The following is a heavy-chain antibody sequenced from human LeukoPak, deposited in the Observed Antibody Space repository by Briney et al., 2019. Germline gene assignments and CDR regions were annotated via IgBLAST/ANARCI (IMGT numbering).Heavy chain of an antibody. Sequence: GGSLRLSCAASGSTFRNAWMSWVRQAPGKGLEWAGRIKSKTDGGTADYAAPVKGRFTISRDDSKNMLYLQMNNLKTDDTAVYYCTTAPGQWLAWGQGTLVTVSS. CDR3: TTAPGQWLA. CDR1: GSTFRNAW. CDR2: IKSKTDGGTA. J-gene: IGHJ5*02. V-gene: IGHV3-15*01. D-gene: IGHD6-19*01.